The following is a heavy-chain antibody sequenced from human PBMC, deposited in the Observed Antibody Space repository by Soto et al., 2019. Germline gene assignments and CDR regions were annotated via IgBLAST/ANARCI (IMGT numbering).Heavy chain of an antibody. J-gene: IGHJ4*02. CDR3: ARGPYYGSGSYTFDY. Sequence: PGGSLRLSCAASGFTFSSYAMHWVRQAPGKGLEWVAVISYDGSNKYYADSVKGRFTISRDNSKNTLYLQMNSLRAKDTAVYYCARGPYYGSGSYTFDYWGQGTLVTVSS. CDR2: ISYDGSNK. V-gene: IGHV3-30-3*01. CDR1: GFTFSSYA. D-gene: IGHD3-10*01.